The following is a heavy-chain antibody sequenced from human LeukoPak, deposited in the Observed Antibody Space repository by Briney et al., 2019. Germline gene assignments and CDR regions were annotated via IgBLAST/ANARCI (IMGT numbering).Heavy chain of an antibody. J-gene: IGHJ4*02. Sequence: GGSLRLSCAASGFTFSSYAMSWVRQAPGKGLEGVSAISGSGGGTYYADSVKGRFTISRDNSKNTLYLQMNSLRAEDTAVYYCAKGGYSSSWYPFDYWGQGTLVTVSS. CDR2: ISGSGGGT. CDR3: AKGGYSSSWYPFDY. D-gene: IGHD6-13*01. CDR1: GFTFSSYA. V-gene: IGHV3-23*01.